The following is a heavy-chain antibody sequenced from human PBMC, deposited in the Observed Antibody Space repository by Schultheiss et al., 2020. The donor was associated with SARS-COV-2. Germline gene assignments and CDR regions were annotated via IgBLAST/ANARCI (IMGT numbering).Heavy chain of an antibody. J-gene: IGHJ6*02. CDR3: ARSGSGSYYYGMDV. CDR1: GFTFSSFA. D-gene: IGHD3-10*01. Sequence: GESLKISCAASGFTFSSFAMHWVRQAPGKGLEWVSGVSWNGSRTHYADSVKGRFIISRDNSRNFLYQQMNSLRAEDTAVYYCARSGSGSYYYGMDVWGQGTTVTVSS. V-gene: IGHV3-19*01. CDR2: VSWNGSRT.